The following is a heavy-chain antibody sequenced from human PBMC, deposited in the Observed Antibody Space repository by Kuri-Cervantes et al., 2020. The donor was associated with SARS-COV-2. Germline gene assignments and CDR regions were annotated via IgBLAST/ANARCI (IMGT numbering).Heavy chain of an antibody. V-gene: IGHV3-21*01. CDR3: AREDTLMDV. Sequence: GESLKISCAASGFTFSSYSMNWVRQAPGKGLEWVSSISSSSSYIYYADSVKGRFTISRDNSKNTLYLQMNSLRAEDTAVYYCAREDTLMDVWGKGTTVTVSS. CDR2: ISSSSSYI. CDR1: GFTFSSYS. D-gene: IGHD5-18*01. J-gene: IGHJ6*04.